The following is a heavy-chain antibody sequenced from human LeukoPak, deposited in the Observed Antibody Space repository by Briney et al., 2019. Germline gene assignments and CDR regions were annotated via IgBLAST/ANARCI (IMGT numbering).Heavy chain of an antibody. CDR1: GFISSDYY. Sequence: GGSLRLSCAASGFISSDYYMSWIRQAPGKGLEWVSYISSSGSTMYYTDSVKGRFTISRDNAKDSLYLQMNSLRAEDTAVYYCARDPGSGYEEHFDYWGQGTLVTVSS. CDR3: ARDPGSGYEEHFDY. J-gene: IGHJ4*02. D-gene: IGHD5-12*01. CDR2: ISSSGSTM. V-gene: IGHV3-11*01.